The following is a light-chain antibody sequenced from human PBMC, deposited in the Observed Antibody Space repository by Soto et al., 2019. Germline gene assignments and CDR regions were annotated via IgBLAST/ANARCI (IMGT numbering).Light chain of an antibody. CDR3: HQYGSSPLT. V-gene: IGKV3-20*01. J-gene: IGKJ4*01. Sequence: EIVLTQSPVTLSLSPGEIATLSCSASQSVSSNYLAWYQQKRGQPPRLLIYGASIRATDIPDRFSGSGSGTDFTLTISRLEPEDFAVYYCHQYGSSPLTFGGGTKVDIK. CDR1: QSVSSNY. CDR2: GAS.